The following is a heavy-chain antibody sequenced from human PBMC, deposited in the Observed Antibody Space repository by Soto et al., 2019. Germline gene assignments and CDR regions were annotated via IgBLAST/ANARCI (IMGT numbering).Heavy chain of an antibody. D-gene: IGHD2-15*01. CDR2: IDPSDSYT. J-gene: IGHJ6*02. V-gene: IGHV5-10-1*01. CDR3: ARHCSGGSCYKTYYYYGMDV. CDR1: GYSFTSYW. Sequence: GESLKITCKGSGYSFTSYWISWVRQMPGKGLEWMGRIDPSDSYTNYSPSFQGHVTISADKSISTAYLQWSSLKASDTAMYYCARHCSGGSCYKTYYYYGMDVWGQGTTVTVSS.